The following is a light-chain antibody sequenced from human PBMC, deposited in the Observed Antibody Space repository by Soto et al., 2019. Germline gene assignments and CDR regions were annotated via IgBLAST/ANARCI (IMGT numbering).Light chain of an antibody. J-gene: IGLJ2*01. V-gene: IGLV2-14*01. CDR2: DVS. Sequence: QSVLTQPASVSGSPGQSITISCTGTSSDVGGYDYVSWYQQHPGKAPKLMIYDVSNRPSGVSNRFSGSKSDNTASLTISGLQAEDEADYYSSSYTSSSTLVVFGGGTKLTVL. CDR1: SSDVGGYDY. CDR3: SSYTSSSTLVV.